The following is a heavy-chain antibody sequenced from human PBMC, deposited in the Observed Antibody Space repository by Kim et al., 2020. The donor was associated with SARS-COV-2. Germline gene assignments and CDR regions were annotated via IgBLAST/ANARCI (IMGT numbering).Heavy chain of an antibody. CDR3: ARSVTGYDVFVI. J-gene: IGHJ3*02. V-gene: IGHV3-11*01. Sequence: GGSLRLSCVASGLSFGDHYMNWVRQAPGKGLEWLSFISTRGESIFYADSVRGRFTISRDNAKNSLYLQMNYLRDEDTAVYYCARSVTGYDVFVIWG. CDR2: ISTRGESI. CDR1: GLSFGDHY. D-gene: IGHD5-12*01.